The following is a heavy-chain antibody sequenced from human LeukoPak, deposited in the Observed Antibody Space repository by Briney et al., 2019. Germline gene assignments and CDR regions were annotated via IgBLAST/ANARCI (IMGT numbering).Heavy chain of an antibody. D-gene: IGHD2-21*01. Sequence: ASVKVSCKASGSTFIRYYIHCVRQAPGQGLEWMGLINPSSGRTTYAQKFQGRVTMTRDTSTSTVYMEVSSLGSEDTAVYYCARERPASCYFDYWGLGTLVTVSS. CDR2: INPSSGRT. V-gene: IGHV1-46*01. CDR3: ARERPASCYFDY. J-gene: IGHJ4*02. CDR1: GSTFIRYY.